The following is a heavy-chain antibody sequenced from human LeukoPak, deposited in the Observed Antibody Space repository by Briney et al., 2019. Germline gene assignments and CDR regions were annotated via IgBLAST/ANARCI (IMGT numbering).Heavy chain of an antibody. D-gene: IGHD4-17*01. V-gene: IGHV4-4*07. CDR1: GGSISSYY. CDR2: IYTSGST. Sequence: SETLSLTCTVSGGSISSYYWSWIRQPARKGLEWIGRIYTSGSTNYNPSLKSRVTMSVDTSKNQFSLKLSSVTAADTAVYYCARGRFYGDYVDYWGQGTLVTVSS. CDR3: ARGRFYGDYVDY. J-gene: IGHJ4*02.